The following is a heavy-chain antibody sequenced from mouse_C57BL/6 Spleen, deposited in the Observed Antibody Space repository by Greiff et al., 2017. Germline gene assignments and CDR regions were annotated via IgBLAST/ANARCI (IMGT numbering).Heavy chain of an antibody. J-gene: IGHJ4*01. CDR3: ARDGTDYYAMDY. D-gene: IGHD4-1*01. V-gene: IGHV1-4*01. Sequence: VKLQQSGAELARPGASVKMSCKASGYTFTSYTMHWVKQRPGQGLEWIGYINPSSGYTKYNQKFKDKATLPADKSSSTAYMQLSSLTSEDSAVYYCARDGTDYYAMDYWGQGTSVTVSS. CDR1: GYTFTSYT. CDR2: INPSSGYT.